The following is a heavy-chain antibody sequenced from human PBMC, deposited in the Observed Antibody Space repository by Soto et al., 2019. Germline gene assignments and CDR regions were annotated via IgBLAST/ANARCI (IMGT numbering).Heavy chain of an antibody. D-gene: IGHD2-8*01. J-gene: IGHJ6*02. Sequence: QGHLVQSGAEVKKPGASVKVSCKASGYTFTRYGISWVRQAPGQGLEWMGWISGYNGDTNYAQNLQESDTMTIDTSTNTAYMELRSLTSDDTAVYYCAKNGQPPYYYYGLDVWGQGTTVTVSS. V-gene: IGHV1-18*01. CDR3: AKNGQPPYYYYGLDV. CDR2: ISGYNGDT. CDR1: GYTFTRYG.